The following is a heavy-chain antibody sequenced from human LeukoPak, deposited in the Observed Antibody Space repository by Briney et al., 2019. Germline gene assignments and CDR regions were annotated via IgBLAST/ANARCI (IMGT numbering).Heavy chain of an antibody. D-gene: IGHD6-13*01. J-gene: IGHJ4*02. CDR2: ISATGGTT. Sequence: WGSLRLSCAASGFTFSSYGMSWVRQVPGKGLEWVSAISATGGTTYYADSVKGRFTISRDNSRNAFYLQMNSLRAEDTAVYYCAKSYSSSWTFSYGYFDYWDQGTLVTVSS. CDR1: GFTFSSYG. CDR3: AKSYSSSWTFSYGYFDY. V-gene: IGHV3-23*01.